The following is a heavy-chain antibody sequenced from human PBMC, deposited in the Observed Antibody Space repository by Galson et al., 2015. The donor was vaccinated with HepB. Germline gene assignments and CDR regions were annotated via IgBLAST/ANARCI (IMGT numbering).Heavy chain of an antibody. CDR3: ASLIWTHQPRTSATYKQQLTNRGPYYFDY. J-gene: IGHJ4*02. Sequence: LSLTCTVSGGSISSSSYYWGWIRQPPGKGLEWIGSIYYSGSTYYNPSLRSRVTISVDTSKNQFSLKLSSVTAADTAVYYCASLIWTHQPRTSATYKQQLTNRGPYYFDYWGQGTLVTVSS. V-gene: IGHV4-39*01. CDR1: GGSISSSSYY. D-gene: IGHD6-13*01. CDR2: IYYSGST.